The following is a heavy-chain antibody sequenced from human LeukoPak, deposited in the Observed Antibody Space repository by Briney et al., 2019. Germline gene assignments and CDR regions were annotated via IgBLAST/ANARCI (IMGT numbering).Heavy chain of an antibody. Sequence: ASVKVSCKVSGYTLTELSMHWVRQAPGKGLEWMGGFDPEDGETIYAQKFQGRVTITADESTSTAYMELSSLRSEDTAVYYCAGKRHSSSWLPDYWGQGTLVTVSS. V-gene: IGHV1-24*01. CDR3: AGKRHSSSWLPDY. CDR1: GYTLTELS. D-gene: IGHD6-13*01. J-gene: IGHJ4*02. CDR2: FDPEDGET.